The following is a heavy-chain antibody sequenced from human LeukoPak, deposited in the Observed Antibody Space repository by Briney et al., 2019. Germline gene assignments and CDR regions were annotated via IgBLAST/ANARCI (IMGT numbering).Heavy chain of an antibody. J-gene: IGHJ4*02. D-gene: IGHD2-2*02. V-gene: IGHV1-2*02. CDR1: GYTFTIYY. Sequence: ASMTVSCKTSGYTFTIYYMHWVRQAPGQGLEWMGWINPNSGATTYAQRFQGRVTMTRDTSISTAYMELSRLRSDDTAVYYCARNPAYCTSTSCYNDYWGQGTLVTVSS. CDR2: INPNSGAT. CDR3: ARNPAYCTSTSCYNDY.